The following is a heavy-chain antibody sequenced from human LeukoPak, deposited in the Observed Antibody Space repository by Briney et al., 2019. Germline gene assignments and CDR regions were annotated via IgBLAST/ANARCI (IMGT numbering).Heavy chain of an antibody. CDR1: GFTFDDHA. D-gene: IGHD3-10*01. CDR3: AREAFRGVIICENWFDP. CDR2: ICGEGGTT. J-gene: IGHJ5*02. V-gene: IGHV3-43*02. Sequence: QSGGSLRLSCAASGFTFDDHAMHWVRQVPGKGLEWVSLICGEGGTTYYADSVKGRFTVSRDNSKSSLFLQMNSLTTEDTALYYCAREAFRGVIICENWFDPWGQGTLVTVSS.